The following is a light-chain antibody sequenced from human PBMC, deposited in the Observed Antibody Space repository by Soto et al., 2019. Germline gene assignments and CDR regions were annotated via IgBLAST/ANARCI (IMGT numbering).Light chain of an antibody. V-gene: IGKV3-11*01. CDR2: GAS. J-gene: IGKJ5*01. Sequence: EIVLTQSPATLSLSPGERATLSCRASQSVSSYLAWYQQKPGQAPRLLIYGASSRATGIPDRFSGSGSGTDFTLTISSLEPEDFAVYYCQQRYNWPRITFGQGTRLEIK. CDR1: QSVSSY. CDR3: QQRYNWPRIT.